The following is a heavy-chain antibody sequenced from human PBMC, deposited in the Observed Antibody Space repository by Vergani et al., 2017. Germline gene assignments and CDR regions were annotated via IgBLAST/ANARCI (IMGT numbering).Heavy chain of an antibody. J-gene: IGHJ4*02. V-gene: IGHV3-23*01. CDR2: ISARYPSK. D-gene: IGHD2-15*01. Sequence: EVQLLQSGGGVIQPGGSVRLSCAASGFTFSACPMTWVRQAPGKGLELVSAISARYPSKYYAESVKGRFTISRANSKNMLYLQMNSLRAEDTAVDYCARLSDDTTPYLQGGYDCWGQGTLVSVSA. CDR3: ARLSDDTTPYLQGGYDC. CDR1: GFTFSACP.